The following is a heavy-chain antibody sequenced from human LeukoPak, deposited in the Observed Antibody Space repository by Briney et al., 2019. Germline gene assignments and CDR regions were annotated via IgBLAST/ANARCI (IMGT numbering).Heavy chain of an antibody. CDR2: ISYDGSNK. Sequence: PGRSLRLSCAASGFTFSSYAMHWVRQAPGKGLEWVAVISYDGSNKYYADSVKGRLTISRDNSKNTLYLQMNSLRAEDTAVYYCASSEYDSSGYLDYWGQGTLVTVSS. CDR3: ASSEYDSSGYLDY. D-gene: IGHD3-22*01. V-gene: IGHV3-30*04. CDR1: GFTFSSYA. J-gene: IGHJ4*02.